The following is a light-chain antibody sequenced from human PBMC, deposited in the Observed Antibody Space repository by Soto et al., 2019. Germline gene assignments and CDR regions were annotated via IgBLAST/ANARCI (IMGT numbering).Light chain of an antibody. J-gene: IGKJ4*01. V-gene: IGKV1-39*01. Sequence: DIQMTHSPSSLSAFVGDIVTISCRASQSISSYLNWYQQKPGKAPKLLIYAASSLQSGVPSRFSGSGSGTDFTLTISSLQPEDFATYYCQQSYSTPLTFGGGTKVDIK. CDR2: AAS. CDR1: QSISSY. CDR3: QQSYSTPLT.